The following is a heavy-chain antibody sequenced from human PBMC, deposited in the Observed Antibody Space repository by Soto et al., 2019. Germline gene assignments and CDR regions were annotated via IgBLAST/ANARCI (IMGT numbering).Heavy chain of an antibody. D-gene: IGHD5-12*01. CDR3: ARDAQIGRGYSVYDSY. Sequence: SETLSLTCTVSGGSISSYYWSWIRQHPGKGLEWIGYISYSGSTYYNPSLESRVTISVDTSKNQFSLKLSSVTAADTAVYYCARDAQIGRGYSVYDSYWGQGTLVTVSS. V-gene: IGHV4-59*06. CDR1: GGSISSYY. CDR2: ISYSGST. J-gene: IGHJ4*01.